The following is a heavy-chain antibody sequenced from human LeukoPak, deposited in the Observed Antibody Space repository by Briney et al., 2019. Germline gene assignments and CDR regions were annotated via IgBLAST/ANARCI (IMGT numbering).Heavy chain of an antibody. CDR1: EFTFSSYA. Sequence: PGGSLRLSCAASEFTFSSYAMHWVRQPLGKGLEWVALTRFDGSNEIYGDSVKGRFTISRDNSKNTLYLQMTSLRVEDTAVYYCARQSGTGTPRLDYWGQGTLVTVSS. D-gene: IGHD1-7*01. CDR3: ARQSGTGTPRLDY. V-gene: IGHV3-30*02. CDR2: TRFDGSNE. J-gene: IGHJ4*02.